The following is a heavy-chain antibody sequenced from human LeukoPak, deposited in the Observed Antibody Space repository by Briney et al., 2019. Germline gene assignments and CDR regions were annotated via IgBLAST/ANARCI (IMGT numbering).Heavy chain of an antibody. CDR2: ISYDGSNK. J-gene: IGHJ5*02. Sequence: GRSLRLSCAASGFTFSSYAMHWVRQAPGKGLEWVAVISYDGSNKYYADSVKGRFTISRDNSKNTLYLQMNSLRAEDTAVYYCARDSRSSGWSGGWFDPWGQGTLVTVSS. V-gene: IGHV3-30-3*01. D-gene: IGHD6-19*01. CDR3: ARDSRSSGWSGGWFDP. CDR1: GFTFSSYA.